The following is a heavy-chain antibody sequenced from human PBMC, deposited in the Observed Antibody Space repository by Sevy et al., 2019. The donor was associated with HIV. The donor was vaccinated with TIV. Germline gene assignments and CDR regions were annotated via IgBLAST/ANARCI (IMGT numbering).Heavy chain of an antibody. D-gene: IGHD3-22*01. CDR2: IYYSGST. CDR3: ARAIYYYDSSGYYFPNDYSRETYYFDY. CDR1: GGSISSYY. Sequence: SETLSLTCTVSGGSISSYYWSWIRQPPGKGLEWIGYIYYSGSTNYNPSLKSRVTISVDTSKNQFSRKLSSVTAADTAVYYCARAIYYYDSSGYYFPNDYSRETYYFDYWGQGTLVTVSS. J-gene: IGHJ4*02. V-gene: IGHV4-59*01.